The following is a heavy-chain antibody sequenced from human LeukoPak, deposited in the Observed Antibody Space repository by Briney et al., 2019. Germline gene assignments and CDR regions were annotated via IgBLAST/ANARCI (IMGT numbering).Heavy chain of an antibody. V-gene: IGHV3-30*02. CDR2: IRYDGSNK. D-gene: IGHD5-18*01. Sequence: GGSLRLSCATSGFTFSNYAMSWVRQAPGKGLEWVAFIRYDGSNKYYADSVQGRFTISRDSSKNTLFLQMNSLRAEDTAVYYCAKSLNVDTAMEFDYWGQGTLVTVSS. J-gene: IGHJ4*02. CDR1: GFTFSNYA. CDR3: AKSLNVDTAMEFDY.